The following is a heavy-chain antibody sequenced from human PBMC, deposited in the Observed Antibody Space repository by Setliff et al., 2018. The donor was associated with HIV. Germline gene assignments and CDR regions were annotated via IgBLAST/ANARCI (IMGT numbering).Heavy chain of an antibody. CDR2: IYYSGST. D-gene: IGHD3-3*01. J-gene: IGHJ4*02. CDR1: GFTFSSYW. CDR3: ARSIVPVASGYYYFEY. V-gene: IGHV4-59*08. Sequence: PGGSLRLSCAASGFTFSSYWMSWVRQPPGKGLEWIGYIYYSGSTNYNPSLKSRVTISVDTSKNQFSLRLSSVAAGDTAVYYCARSIVPVASGYYYFEYWGQGTLVTVSS.